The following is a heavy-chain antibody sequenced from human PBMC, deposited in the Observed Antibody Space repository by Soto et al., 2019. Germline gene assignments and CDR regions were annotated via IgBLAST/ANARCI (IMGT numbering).Heavy chain of an antibody. CDR2: IIPIFGTA. V-gene: IGHV1-69*13. J-gene: IGHJ6*02. Sequence: GAAVKVSCKASGCTFSSYAISWVRQAPGQGLEWMGGIIPIFGTANYAQKFQGRVTITADESTSTAYMELSSLRSEDTAVYYCARVPSAQQQRGLYYYYYGMDVWGQGTTVTVSS. CDR3: ARVPSAQQQRGLYYYYYGMDV. CDR1: GCTFSSYA. D-gene: IGHD6-13*01.